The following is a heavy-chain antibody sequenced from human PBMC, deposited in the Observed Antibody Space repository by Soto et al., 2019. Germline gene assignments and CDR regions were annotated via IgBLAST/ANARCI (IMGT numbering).Heavy chain of an antibody. Sequence: SETLSLTCVVSGGSFSTYYYNWIRQSPGKGLEWIGEINHSGSNNYSPSLKSRVTTSLDTSKNQFSLKLTSVPAADTAVYYCARGGSNDWQVAFDIWGQGTMVTVSS. V-gene: IGHV4-34*01. CDR2: INHSGSN. CDR1: GGSFSTYY. CDR3: ARGGSNDWQVAFDI. D-gene: IGHD3-9*01. J-gene: IGHJ3*02.